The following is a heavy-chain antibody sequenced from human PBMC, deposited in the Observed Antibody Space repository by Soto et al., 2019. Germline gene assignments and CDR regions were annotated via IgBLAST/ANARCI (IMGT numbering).Heavy chain of an antibody. CDR2: TYYRSKWKN. CDR3: ARGGLGALTD. Sequence: LSLHFAISGDSVSSHSATWNWIQHPPQRGLEGLGRTYYRSKWKNEYAVSGKSQIAICPDTSKNQFSLQLNSVTPEDKAVDYSARGGLGALTDWVQGILVTVPA. J-gene: IGHJ4*02. D-gene: IGHD1-26*01. V-gene: IGHV6-1*01. CDR1: GDSVSSHSAT.